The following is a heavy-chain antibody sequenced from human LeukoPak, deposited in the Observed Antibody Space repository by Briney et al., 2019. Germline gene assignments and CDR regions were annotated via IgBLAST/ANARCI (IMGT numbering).Heavy chain of an antibody. CDR2: IWYDGSNK. CDR1: GFTFNTYG. CDR3: ARVACTGNSCRPYHYYGMDV. D-gene: IGHD2-15*01. Sequence: GRSLRLSCVASGFTFNTYGMNWVRLVPGKGLERVAVIWYDGSNKYYADSVRGRFTISRDNSKNTLYLQVNSLRVEDTAVYYCARVACTGNSCRPYHYYGMDVWGQGTSVTVSS. V-gene: IGHV3-33*01. J-gene: IGHJ6*02.